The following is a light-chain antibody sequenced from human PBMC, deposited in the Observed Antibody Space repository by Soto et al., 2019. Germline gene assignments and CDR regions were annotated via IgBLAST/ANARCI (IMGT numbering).Light chain of an antibody. CDR1: QGIIDY. J-gene: IGKJ1*01. V-gene: IGKV1-27*01. CDR3: QKYDTAPPT. Sequence: DIQMTQSPSSLSASVGDTVTITCRASQGIIDYLAWYQQRPGKVPKLLIYAASTWQTGVPSRFSGSGAGTHFTLTISSLQPEDVGTYYCQKYDTAPPTFGQGTRVEIK. CDR2: AAS.